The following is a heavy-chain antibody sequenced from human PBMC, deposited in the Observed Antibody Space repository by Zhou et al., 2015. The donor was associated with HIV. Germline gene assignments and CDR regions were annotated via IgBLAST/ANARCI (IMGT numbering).Heavy chain of an antibody. V-gene: IGHV1-2*02. D-gene: IGHD2-2*02. CDR2: FNPNSGGT. J-gene: IGHJ6*02. CDR1: GYTFTAYY. CDR3: AREAVPAAIPYGMDV. Sequence: QVQLVQSGAEVKKPGASVKASCKASGYTFTAYYMHWVRQAPGQGLEWMGWFNPNSGGTNFAQKFKGRVTMTRDTSISTAYMELSRLTSDDTAVYYCAREAVPAAIPYGMDVVGPRDHGHRLL.